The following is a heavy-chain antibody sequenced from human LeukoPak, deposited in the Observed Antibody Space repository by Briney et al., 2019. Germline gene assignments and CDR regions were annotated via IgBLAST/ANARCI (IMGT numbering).Heavy chain of an antibody. V-gene: IGHV4-34*01. J-gene: IGHJ6*02. D-gene: IGHD2-15*01. CDR3: ARPTRQWYYYCMDV. CDR1: GGSFSGYY. CDR2: INHSGST. Sequence: SETLSLTCAVYGGSFSGYYWSWIRQPPGKGLEWIGEINHSGSTNYNPSLKSRVTISVDTSKNQFSLKLSSVTAADTAVYYCARPTRQWYYYCMDVWGQGTTVTVSS.